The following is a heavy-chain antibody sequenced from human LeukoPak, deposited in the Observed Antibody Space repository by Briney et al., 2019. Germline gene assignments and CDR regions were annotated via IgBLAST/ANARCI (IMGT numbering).Heavy chain of an antibody. CDR2: IYHSGST. CDR3: ARPAYDFWSGYPHYFDY. Sequence: PSETLSLTCAVSGYSISSGYYWGWIRQPPGKGLEWIGNIYHSGSTYYNPSLKSRVTISVDTSKNQFSLKLSSVTAADTAVYYCARPAYDFWSGYPHYFDYWGQGTLVTVSS. D-gene: IGHD3-3*01. V-gene: IGHV4-38-2*01. CDR1: GYSISSGYY. J-gene: IGHJ4*02.